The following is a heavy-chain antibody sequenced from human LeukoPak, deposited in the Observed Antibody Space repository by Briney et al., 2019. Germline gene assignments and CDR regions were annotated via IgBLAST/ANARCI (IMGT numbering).Heavy chain of an antibody. D-gene: IGHD6-13*01. J-gene: IGHJ4*02. Sequence: WASVKVSCKTSGYTFTSYDINWVRQATGQGLEWMGWMNPNSGNTGYAQKFQGRVTMTRNTSINTAYMELSSLRSEDTAVYYCARGVSVAAACTRDYWGQGTLVTVSS. CDR2: MNPNSGNT. CDR1: GYTFTSYD. V-gene: IGHV1-8*01. CDR3: ARGVSVAAACTRDY.